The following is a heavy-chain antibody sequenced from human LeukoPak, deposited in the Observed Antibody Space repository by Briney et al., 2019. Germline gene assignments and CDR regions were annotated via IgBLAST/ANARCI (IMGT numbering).Heavy chain of an antibody. V-gene: IGHV4-31*03. CDR1: GGSISSGGYY. CDR2: IYYSGST. J-gene: IGHJ3*02. CDR3: ASPVTTVGAFDI. Sequence: PSETLSLTCTVSGGSISSGGYYWSWIRQHPGKGLEWIGYIYYSGSTYYNPSLKSRVTISVDTSKNQFSLKLSSVTAADTAVYYCASPVTTVGAFDIWGQGTMVTVSS. D-gene: IGHD4-17*01.